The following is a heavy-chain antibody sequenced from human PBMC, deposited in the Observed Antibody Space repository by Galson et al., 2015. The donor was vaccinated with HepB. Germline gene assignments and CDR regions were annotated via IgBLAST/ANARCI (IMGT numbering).Heavy chain of an antibody. CDR1: GFTFNIYW. V-gene: IGHV3-74*01. Sequence: SLRLSCAASGFTFNIYWMHWVRQAPGKGLVWVSRINSDGGGTSYADSVKGRFTISRDNAKNTLYLQMNSLRAEDTAVYYCSRKGVAAAFDYWGQGTLVTVSS. D-gene: IGHD6-25*01. CDR3: SRKGVAAAFDY. CDR2: INSDGGGT. J-gene: IGHJ4*02.